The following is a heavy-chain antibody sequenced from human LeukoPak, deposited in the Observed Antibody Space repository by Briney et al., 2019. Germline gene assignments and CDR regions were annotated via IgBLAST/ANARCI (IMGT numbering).Heavy chain of an antibody. J-gene: IGHJ4*02. CDR2: INHSGST. CDR3: GQQLVNY. D-gene: IGHD6-13*01. V-gene: IGHV4-4*02. CDR1: GGSISNSNW. Sequence: PSETLSLTCAVSGGSISNSNWWSWVRPPPGKGLEWIGEINHSGSTNYNPSLKSRVTISVDTSKNQFSLKLSSVTAADTAVYYCGQQLVNYWGQGTLVTVSS.